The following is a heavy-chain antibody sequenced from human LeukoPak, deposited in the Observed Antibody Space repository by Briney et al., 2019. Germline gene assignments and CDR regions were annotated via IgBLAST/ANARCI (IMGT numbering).Heavy chain of an antibody. V-gene: IGHV3-21*01. D-gene: IGHD3-22*01. CDR3: ARDPRLSSGYYGGVY. J-gene: IGHJ4*02. Sequence: GGSLRLSCAASGFTFSPYAMSWVRQAPGKGLEGVSSISSSSSYIYYADSVKGRFTISRDNAKNSLYLQMNSLRAEDTAVYYCARDPRLSSGYYGGVYWGQGTLVAVSS. CDR1: GFTFSPYA. CDR2: ISSSSSYI.